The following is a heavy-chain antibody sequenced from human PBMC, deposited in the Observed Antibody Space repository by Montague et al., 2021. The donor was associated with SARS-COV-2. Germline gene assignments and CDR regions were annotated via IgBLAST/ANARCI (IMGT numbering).Heavy chain of an antibody. D-gene: IGHD3-22*01. J-gene: IGHJ4*02. CDR2: INHGGIT. CDR3: ARGHQGVAMIVVVMIGAEYYFDY. V-gene: IGHV4-34*01. Sequence: SETLSLTCAVYGGSFTDYYWSWIRQPPGKGLEWIGEINHGGITNYSPSLKSRVTISADTSKNQFSLKMKSVTAADTASYYCARGHQGVAMIVVVMIGAEYYFDYWGQGSLVTVSS. CDR1: GGSFTDYY.